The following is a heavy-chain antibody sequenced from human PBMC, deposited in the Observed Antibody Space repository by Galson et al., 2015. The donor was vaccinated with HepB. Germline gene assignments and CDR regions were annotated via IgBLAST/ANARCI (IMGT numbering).Heavy chain of an antibody. CDR3: TTEQWRQPGGY. D-gene: IGHD6-19*01. CDR1: GFTFSGSA. J-gene: IGHJ4*02. V-gene: IGHV3-73*01. CDR2: IRSKANSYAT. Sequence: SLRLSCAASGFTFSGSAMHWVRQASGKGLEWVGRIRSKANSYATAYAASVKGRFTISRDDSKNTAYLQMNSLKTEDTAVYYCTTEQWRQPGGYWGQGTLVTVSS.